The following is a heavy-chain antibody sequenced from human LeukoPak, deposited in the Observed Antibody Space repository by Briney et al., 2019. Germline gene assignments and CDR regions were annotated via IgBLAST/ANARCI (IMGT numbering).Heavy chain of an antibody. CDR3: ASGRTGAFDY. D-gene: IGHD7-27*01. CDR2: IWYDGSNK. J-gene: IGHJ4*02. Sequence: GGSLRLSCAASGFTFSRYGMHWVRQAPGKGLEGVAVIWYDGSNKYYADSVKGRFTISRDNSKNTLYLQMNSLRAEDTAVYYCASGRTGAFDYWGQGTLVTVSS. CDR1: GFTFSRYG. V-gene: IGHV3-33*01.